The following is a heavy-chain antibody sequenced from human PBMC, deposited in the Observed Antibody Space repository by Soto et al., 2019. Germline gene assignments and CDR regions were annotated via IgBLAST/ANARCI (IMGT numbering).Heavy chain of an antibody. J-gene: IGHJ6*02. V-gene: IGHV3-30*03. CDR1: GFTFSSYG. CDR2: ISYDGSNK. D-gene: IGHD6-6*01. CDR3: ARAGGQLGNYYYYGMDV. Sequence: GGSLRLSCAASGFTFSSYGMHWVRQAPGKGLEWVALISYDGSNKYYADSVKGRFTISRDNSKNTLYLQMNSLRAEDTAVYYCARAGGQLGNYYYYGMDVWGQGTTVTVSS.